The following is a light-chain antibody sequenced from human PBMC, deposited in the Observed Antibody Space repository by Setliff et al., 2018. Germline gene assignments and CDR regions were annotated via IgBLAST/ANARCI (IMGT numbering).Light chain of an antibody. CDR3: SSNTNSDTLFV. V-gene: IGLV2-14*03. J-gene: IGLJ2*01. Sequence: QSVLTQPASVSGSPGQTIILSCTGTGSDVGGYDYISWYQLHPGKVPKLMIYDVINRPSGVSDRFSGSKSGNTASLTISGLQAEDEATYYCSSNTNSDTLFVFGGGTKVTVL. CDR1: GSDVGGYDY. CDR2: DVI.